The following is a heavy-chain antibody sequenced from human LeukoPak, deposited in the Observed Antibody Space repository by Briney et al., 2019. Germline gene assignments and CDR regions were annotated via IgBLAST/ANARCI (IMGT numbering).Heavy chain of an antibody. J-gene: IGHJ4*02. CDR3: TTVDTGYCSGGSCYSDYFDY. CDR2: IKSKTDGGTT. D-gene: IGHD2-15*01. Sequence: GGSLRLSCAASGFTFSNAWMSWVRQAPGKGLEWVGRIKSKTDGGTTDYAAPVKGRFTISRDDSKNTLYLQMNSLKTEDTAVYYCTTVDTGYCSGGSCYSDYFDYWGQGTLVTVSS. CDR1: GFTFSNAW. V-gene: IGHV3-15*01.